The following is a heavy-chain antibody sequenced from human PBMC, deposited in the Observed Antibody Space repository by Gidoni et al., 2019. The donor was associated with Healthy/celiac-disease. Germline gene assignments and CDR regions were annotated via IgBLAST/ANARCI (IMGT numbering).Heavy chain of an antibody. V-gene: IGHV4-34*01. CDR3: ARMRYNWNYNYYYYGMDV. J-gene: IGHJ6*02. CDR1: GGSFSGYY. CDR2: INHSGST. D-gene: IGHD1-7*01. Sequence: QVQLQQWGAVLLKPSETLSFTCAVYGGSFSGYYWSWIRHPPGKGLEWIGEINHSGSTNYNPSLKSRVTISVDTSKNQFSLKLSSVTAADTAVYYCARMRYNWNYNYYYYGMDVWGQGTTVTVSS.